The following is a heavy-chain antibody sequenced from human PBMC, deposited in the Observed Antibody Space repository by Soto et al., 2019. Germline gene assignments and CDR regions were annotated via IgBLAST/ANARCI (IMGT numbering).Heavy chain of an antibody. CDR1: GGTFSSYA. CDR3: ARVPAEGTKNYYYGMDV. J-gene: IGHJ6*02. V-gene: IGHV1-69*01. D-gene: IGHD1-1*01. Sequence: QVQLVQSGAEVKKPGSSVKVSCKASGGTFSSYAISWVRQAPGQGLEWMGGIIPIFGTANYAQKFQGRVTLTADESTSTAYMELSSLRSEDTAVYYCARVPAEGTKNYYYGMDVWGQGTTVTVSS. CDR2: IIPIFGTA.